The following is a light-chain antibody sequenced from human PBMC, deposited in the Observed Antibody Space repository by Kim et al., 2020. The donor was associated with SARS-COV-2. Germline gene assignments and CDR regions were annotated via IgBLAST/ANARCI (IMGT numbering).Light chain of an antibody. Sequence: VSPGERATLTCRASQGVSSSYVAWYQQKPGQAPRLLIYGASSRTTGIPDRFSGSGSGTDFTLTISRLEPEDFAVYYCQQYGSSPSFGGGTKVDIK. CDR3: QQYGSSPS. CDR2: GAS. J-gene: IGKJ4*01. V-gene: IGKV3-20*01. CDR1: QGVSSSY.